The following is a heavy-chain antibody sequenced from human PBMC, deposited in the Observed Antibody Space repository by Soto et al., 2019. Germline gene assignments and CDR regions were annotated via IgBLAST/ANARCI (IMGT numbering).Heavy chain of an antibody. CDR2: IFYGGSST. CDR3: AKGRSYYYYYGVDV. Sequence: GSLRLSCEASGFSFRDYGMHWVRQAPGKGLEWVSVIFYGGSSTYYADSVKGRFTLSRDNSKSTLYLQMNSLRAEDTALYYCAKGRSYYYYYGVDVWGQGTTVNVSS. V-gene: IGHV3-NL1*01. CDR1: GFSFRDYG. J-gene: IGHJ6*02.